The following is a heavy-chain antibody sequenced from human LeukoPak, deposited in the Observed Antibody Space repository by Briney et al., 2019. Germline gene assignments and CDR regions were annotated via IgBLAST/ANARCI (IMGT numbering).Heavy chain of an antibody. D-gene: IGHD3-16*01. Sequence: SGPTLLNPTQTLTLTCTFSGFSLITSGVGVGWIRQSPGKALEWVAIIYWDNDKRYSPYLTNRLSITKDTSNNQVVLTMTNMDPVDTATYFCAHIMITFGGVLRDDAFDVWGPGRVVTVSP. CDR3: AHIMITFGGVLRDDAFDV. CDR1: GFSLITSGVG. V-gene: IGHV2-5*02. J-gene: IGHJ3*01. CDR2: IYWDNDK.